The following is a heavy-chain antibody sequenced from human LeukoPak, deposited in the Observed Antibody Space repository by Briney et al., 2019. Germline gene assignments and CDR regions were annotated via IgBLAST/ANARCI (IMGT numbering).Heavy chain of an antibody. Sequence: GGSLRLSCSGTGFTFSRYGIHWVRQAPGEGLEWVTVIRYEGGEEYYADSVRGRFTISRDNSKYTVYLQMNNLRAEDTALYYCARESGYNPEPVAFDIWGQGTTVTVSS. J-gene: IGHJ3*02. CDR3: ARESGYNPEPVAFDI. CDR2: IRYEGGEE. D-gene: IGHD5-24*01. V-gene: IGHV3-33*01. CDR1: GFTFSRYG.